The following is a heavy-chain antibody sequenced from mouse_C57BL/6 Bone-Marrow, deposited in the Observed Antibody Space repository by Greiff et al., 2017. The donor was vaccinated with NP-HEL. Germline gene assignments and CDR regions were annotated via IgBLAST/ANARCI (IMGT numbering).Heavy chain of an antibody. J-gene: IGHJ2*01. CDR3: TRTTENY. CDR1: GFNIKDDY. D-gene: IGHD1-1*01. V-gene: IGHV14-4*01. Sequence: VHVKQSGAELVRPGASVKLSCTASGFNIKDDYMHWVKQRPEQGLEWIGWIDPENGDTEYASKFQGKATITADTSSNTAYLQLSSLTSEDTAVYYCTRTTENYWGQGTTLTVSS. CDR2: IDPENGDT.